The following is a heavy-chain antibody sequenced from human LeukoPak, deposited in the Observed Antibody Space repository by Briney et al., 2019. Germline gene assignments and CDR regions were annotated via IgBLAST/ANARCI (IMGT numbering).Heavy chain of an antibody. V-gene: IGHV1-2*02. CDR2: INPNSGGT. J-gene: IGHJ4*02. D-gene: IGHD3-22*01. Sequence: GASVKVSCKASGYTFTGYYMHWVRQAPGQGLEWMGWINPNSGGTNYAQKFQGRVTMIRDTSISTAYMELSRLRSDDTAVYYCARDPPEGELGYYDSSGSDYWGQGTLVTVSS. CDR1: GYTFTGYY. CDR3: ARDPPEGELGYYDSSGSDY.